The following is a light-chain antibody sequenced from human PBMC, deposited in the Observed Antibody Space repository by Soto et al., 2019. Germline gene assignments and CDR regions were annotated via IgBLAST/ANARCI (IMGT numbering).Light chain of an antibody. CDR2: RSD. V-gene: IGLV1-44*01. CDR3: AAWDDSRYGVV. J-gene: IGLJ2*01. Sequence: QSVLTQSPSASETPGQRVIIACSGSSSNIGSNHVNWYRHLPGAAPKLLIFRSDQRPSGVPDRFSGSKSGTTASLAISGLQSGDEADYYCAAWDDSRYGVVFGGGTQLTVL. CDR1: SSNIGSNH.